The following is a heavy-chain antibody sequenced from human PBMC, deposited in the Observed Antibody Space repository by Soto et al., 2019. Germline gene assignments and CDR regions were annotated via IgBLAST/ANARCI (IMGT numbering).Heavy chain of an antibody. CDR1: GFTFSSYA. Sequence: GGSLRLSCSASGFTFSSYAMHWVRQAPGKGLEYVSSISTNGGSTHYADSVKGRFTISRDNSKNTQYLQMSSLRADDTAVYYCARQAEGGYNYGYWGQGTLVTVSS. V-gene: IGHV3-64D*06. J-gene: IGHJ4*02. CDR3: ARQAEGGYNYGY. CDR2: ISTNGGST. D-gene: IGHD5-12*01.